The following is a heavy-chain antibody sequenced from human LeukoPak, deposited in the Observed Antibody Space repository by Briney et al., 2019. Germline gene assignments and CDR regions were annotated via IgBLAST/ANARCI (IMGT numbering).Heavy chain of an antibody. CDR2: IYHSGST. V-gene: IGHV4-38-2*02. J-gene: IGHJ5*02. CDR3: ARATVTTSNWFDP. Sequence: PSETLSLTCTVSGYSISSGYYWGWIRQPPGKGLGWIGSIYHSGSTYYNPSLKSRVTISVDTSKNQFSLKLSSVTAADTAVYYCARATVTTSNWFDPWGQGTLVTVSS. CDR1: GYSISSGYY. D-gene: IGHD4-11*01.